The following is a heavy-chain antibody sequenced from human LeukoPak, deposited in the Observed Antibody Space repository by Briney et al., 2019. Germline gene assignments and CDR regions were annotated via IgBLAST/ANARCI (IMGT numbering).Heavy chain of an antibody. CDR2: ISAYNGNT. D-gene: IGHD1-20*01. J-gene: IGHJ4*02. V-gene: IGHV1-18*01. Sequence: EASVKVSCKASGYTFTSYGISWVRQAPGQGLEWMGWISAYNGNTNYAQKLQGRVTMTTDTSTSTAYMEPRSLRSDDTAVYYCARDMDNWNYFDYWGQGTLVTVSS. CDR1: GYTFTSYG. CDR3: ARDMDNWNYFDY.